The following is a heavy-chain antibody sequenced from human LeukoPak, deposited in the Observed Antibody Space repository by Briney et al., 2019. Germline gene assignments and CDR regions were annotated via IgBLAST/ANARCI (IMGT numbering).Heavy chain of an antibody. J-gene: IGHJ4*02. Sequence: SETLSLTCTVYGGSFSGYYWSWIRQPPGKGLEWIGEINHSGSTNYNPSLKSRVTISVDTSKNQFSLKLSSVTAADTAVYYCASSQLAATVTSFLDYWGQGTLVTVSS. D-gene: IGHD4-17*01. CDR2: INHSGST. CDR3: ASSQLAATVTSFLDY. CDR1: GGSFSGYY. V-gene: IGHV4-34*01.